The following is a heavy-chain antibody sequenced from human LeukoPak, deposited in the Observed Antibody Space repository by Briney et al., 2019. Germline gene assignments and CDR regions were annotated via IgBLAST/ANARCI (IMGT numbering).Heavy chain of an antibody. V-gene: IGHV3-11*06. CDR3: ARERSLGMGFDY. D-gene: IGHD1-26*01. Sequence: PGGSLRLSCAASGFSFSDDYVSWISQPPGKGPEWVSYISASGSFTHYTDSVKGRFTISRDNAKNLVYLQMKSLRVEDTAVYYCARERSLGMGFDYWGQGILVTVSS. CDR1: GFSFSDDY. J-gene: IGHJ4*02. CDR2: ISASGSFT.